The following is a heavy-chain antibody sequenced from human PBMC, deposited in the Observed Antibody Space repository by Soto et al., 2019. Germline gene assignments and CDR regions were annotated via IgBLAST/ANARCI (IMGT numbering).Heavy chain of an antibody. J-gene: IGHJ4*02. CDR3: ARVYGGTVKGYFDH. Sequence: QVQLVESGGGVVQPGRSLRLSCAASGFTFSSYAMHWVRQAPGKGLEWVAVISYDGSNKDYAEYVKGRFTISRDNSKNTLYLQMNSLRAEDMAVYYCARVYGGTVKGYFDHWGQGTLVTVSS. D-gene: IGHD2-15*01. CDR1: GFTFSSYA. CDR2: ISYDGSNK. V-gene: IGHV3-30-3*01.